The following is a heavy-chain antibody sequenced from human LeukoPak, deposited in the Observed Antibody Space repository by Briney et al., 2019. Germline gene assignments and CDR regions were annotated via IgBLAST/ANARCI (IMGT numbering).Heavy chain of an antibody. J-gene: IGHJ6*02. Sequence: GGSLRLSCAASGFTFSSYAMSWVRQAPGKGLEWVANIKQDGSEEYYVDSVKGRFTISRDNAKNSLYLQMNSLRAEDTAVYYCARDLIAAAGTGYYYYYGMDVWGQGTTVTVSS. CDR2: IKQDGSEE. CDR1: GFTFSSYA. CDR3: ARDLIAAAGTGYYYYYGMDV. D-gene: IGHD6-13*01. V-gene: IGHV3-7*01.